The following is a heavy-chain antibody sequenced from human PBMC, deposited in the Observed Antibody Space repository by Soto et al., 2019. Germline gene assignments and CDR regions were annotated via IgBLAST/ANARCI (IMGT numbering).Heavy chain of an antibody. CDR1: GFSLTTSGVG. CDR2: IYWDDEK. Sequence: QITLKESGPTLVKPTQTLKLTCTFSGFSLTTSGVGVGWIRQPPGKALEWLALIYWDDEKRYSPSLKSRLSITKDTSNNQVVLTMTNMDPVDTATYFCAHSPLGQLLLYFDFWGQGTLVTVSS. D-gene: IGHD1-1*01. J-gene: IGHJ4*02. CDR3: AHSPLGQLLLYFDF. V-gene: IGHV2-5*02.